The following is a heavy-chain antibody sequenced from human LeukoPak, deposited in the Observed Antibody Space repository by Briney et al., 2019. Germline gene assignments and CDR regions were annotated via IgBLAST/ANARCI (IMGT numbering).Heavy chain of an antibody. Sequence: GESLKISCKGSGYSFTSYWIGWLRQMPGKGLEWMGIIYPGDSDTGYSPSFQGQVTISADNSISTAYLQWSSRNASATAWYYCPRHPYGDYPGAFDIWGQGTMVSVSS. V-gene: IGHV5-51*01. CDR2: IYPGDSDT. CDR1: GYSFTSYW. D-gene: IGHD4-17*01. J-gene: IGHJ3*02. CDR3: PRHPYGDYPGAFDI.